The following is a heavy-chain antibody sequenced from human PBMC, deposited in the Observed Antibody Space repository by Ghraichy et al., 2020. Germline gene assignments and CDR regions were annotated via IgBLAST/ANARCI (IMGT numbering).Heavy chain of an antibody. D-gene: IGHD3-22*01. Sequence: LSLTCAASGFTFSTFSNYAMSWVRQAPGKGLEWVSTIHGTGSGTYYTDSVKGRFTISRDSSKNTLYLQMNSLRAEDTAVYYCAKDRDYYDSSGYYFNAFDIWGQGTMVTVSS. CDR2: IHGTGSGT. CDR1: GFTFSTFSNYA. CDR3: AKDRDYYDSSGYYFNAFDI. J-gene: IGHJ3*02. V-gene: IGHV3-23*01.